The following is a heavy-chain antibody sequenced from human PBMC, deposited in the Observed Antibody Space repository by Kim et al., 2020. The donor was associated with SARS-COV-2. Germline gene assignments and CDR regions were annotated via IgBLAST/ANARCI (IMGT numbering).Heavy chain of an antibody. Sequence: GGSLRHSCAASGFTFSNAWMSWVRQAPGKGLEWVGRIKSKTDGGTTDYAAPVKGRFTISRDDSKNTLYLQMNSLKTEDTAVYYCTTEYSYGYHYYFDYWGQGTLVTVSS. CDR1: GFTFSNAW. CDR2: IKSKTDGGTT. J-gene: IGHJ4*02. CDR3: TTEYSYGYHYYFDY. V-gene: IGHV3-15*01. D-gene: IGHD5-18*01.